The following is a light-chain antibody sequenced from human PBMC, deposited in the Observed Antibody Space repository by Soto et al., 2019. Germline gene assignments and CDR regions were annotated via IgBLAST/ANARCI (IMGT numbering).Light chain of an antibody. J-gene: IGKJ3*01. V-gene: IGKV1-39*01. CDR2: AAS. CDR1: QSISSY. CDR3: QQSYRTLFT. Sequence: DIQMTQSPSSLSASVGDRVTITCRASQSISSYFNWYQQKPGKAPKLLIYAASSLQSGVPSGFSGSGSGTDFPLTISSLQPEDFATYYCQQSYRTLFTFGPGTKVDIK.